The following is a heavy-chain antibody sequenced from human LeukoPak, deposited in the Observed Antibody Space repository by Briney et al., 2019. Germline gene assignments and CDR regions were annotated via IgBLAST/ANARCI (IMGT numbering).Heavy chain of an antibody. CDR1: GFTFDDYA. Sequence: SLRLSCAASGFTFDDYAMHWVRQAPGKGLEWVSGISWNSGSIGYADSVKGRFTISRDNAKNSLYLQMNSLRAEDTALYYCAKDIAAAGFGSMDVWGQGTTVTVSS. D-gene: IGHD6-13*01. CDR2: ISWNSGSI. V-gene: IGHV3-9*01. CDR3: AKDIAAAGFGSMDV. J-gene: IGHJ6*02.